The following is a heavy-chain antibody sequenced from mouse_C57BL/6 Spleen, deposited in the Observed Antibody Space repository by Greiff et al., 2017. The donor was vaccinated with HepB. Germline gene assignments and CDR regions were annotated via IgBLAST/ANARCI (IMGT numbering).Heavy chain of an antibody. CDR1: GYTFTDYE. CDR3: TRPLLLLRYFDD. J-gene: IGHJ2*01. CDR2: IDPETGGT. V-gene: IGHV1-15*01. D-gene: IGHD1-1*01. Sequence: QVQLQQSGAELVRPGASVTLSCKASGYTFTDYEMHWVKQTPVHGLEWIGAIDPETGGTAYNQKFKGKAILTADKSSSTAYMELRSLTSEDSAVYYCTRPLLLLRYFDDWGQGTTLTVSS.